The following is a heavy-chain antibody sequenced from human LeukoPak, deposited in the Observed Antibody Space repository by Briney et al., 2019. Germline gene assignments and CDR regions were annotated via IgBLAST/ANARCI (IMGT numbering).Heavy chain of an antibody. V-gene: IGHV4-59*08. CDR2: IYYSGTT. D-gene: IGHD3-22*01. J-gene: IGHJ4*02. CDR3: ARHVPTPYYGTSGQFDY. CDR1: VGSVSGYF. Sequence: SETLSLTCTVSVGSVSGYFWSWIRQPPRQGLEWIGCIYYSGTTDYNPSLRSRVTLSVDTSKNQFSLKLTSVTAADTAVYFCARHVPTPYYGTSGQFDYWGQGTLVTVSS.